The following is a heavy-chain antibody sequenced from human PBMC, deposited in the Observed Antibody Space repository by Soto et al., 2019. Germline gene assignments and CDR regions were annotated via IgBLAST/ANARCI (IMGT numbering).Heavy chain of an antibody. CDR3: ARLSDY. J-gene: IGHJ4*02. Sequence: PGESLKISCRASGYSFPTYWISWVRQMPGKGLEWMGRIDPSDSKTYYSPSFQGHVTISADKSTSTAYLQLNNLKASDTAMYYCARLSDYWGQGXQVTVYS. CDR2: IDPSDSKT. CDR1: GYSFPTYW. V-gene: IGHV5-10-1*01.